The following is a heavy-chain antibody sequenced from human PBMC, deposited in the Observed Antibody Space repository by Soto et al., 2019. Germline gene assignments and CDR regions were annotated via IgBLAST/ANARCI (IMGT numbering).Heavy chain of an antibody. V-gene: IGHV3-74*01. Sequence: GGSLRLSCAASGFTVSNNWMHWVRQAPGKGLVWVSRIYSDGSNTIYADSVRGRVTISRDNAKNTLYLQMNSLRAEVTAVYYGARDDYYTMDVWGQGTTVTVSS. CDR2: IYSDGSNT. J-gene: IGHJ6*02. CDR1: GFTVSNNW. CDR3: ARDDYYTMDV.